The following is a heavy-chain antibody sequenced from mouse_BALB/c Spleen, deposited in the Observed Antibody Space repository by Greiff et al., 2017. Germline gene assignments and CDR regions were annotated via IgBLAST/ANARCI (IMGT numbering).Heavy chain of an antibody. V-gene: IGHV1-80*01. CDR1: GYAFSSYW. D-gene: IGHD1-1*01. Sequence: LVESGAELVRPGSSVKISCKASGYAFSSYWMNWVKQRPGQGLEWIGQIYPGDGDTNYNGKFKGKATLTADKSSSTAYMQLSSLTSEDSAVYFCARTGDYGSRTFAYWGQGTLVTVSA. CDR3: ARTGDYGSRTFAY. J-gene: IGHJ3*01. CDR2: IYPGDGDT.